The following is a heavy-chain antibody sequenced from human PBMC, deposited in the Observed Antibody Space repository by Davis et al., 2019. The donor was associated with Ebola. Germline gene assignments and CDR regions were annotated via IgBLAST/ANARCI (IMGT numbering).Heavy chain of an antibody. D-gene: IGHD1-7*01. CDR1: GFTFRSYA. Sequence: GESLKISCAASGFTFRSYAMSWVRQAPGKGLEWVSAISGSGGSTYYADSVKGRFTISRDNSKNTLYLQMNSLRAEDTAVYYCAKSAGRGTTVGLFDYWGQGTLVTVSS. V-gene: IGHV3-23*01. CDR2: ISGSGGST. CDR3: AKSAGRGTTVGLFDY. J-gene: IGHJ4*02.